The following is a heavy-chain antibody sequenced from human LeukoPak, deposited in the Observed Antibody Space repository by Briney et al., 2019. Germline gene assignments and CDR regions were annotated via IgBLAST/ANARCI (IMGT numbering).Heavy chain of an antibody. CDR3: AKSVAQWLGKVYFDY. D-gene: IGHD3-10*01. CDR1: GFTFSSYA. Sequence: PGGSLRLSCAASGFTFSSYAMSWVRQAPGKGLGWVSAISGSGGSTYYADSVKGRFTISRDNSKNTLYLQMNSLRAEDTAVYYCAKSVAQWLGKVYFDYWGQGTLVTVSS. CDR2: ISGSGGST. V-gene: IGHV3-23*01. J-gene: IGHJ4*02.